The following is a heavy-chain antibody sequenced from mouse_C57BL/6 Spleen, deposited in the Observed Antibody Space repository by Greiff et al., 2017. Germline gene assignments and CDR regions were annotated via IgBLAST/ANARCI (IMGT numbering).Heavy chain of an antibody. CDR2: LSSGGSYT. Sequence: EVQLVESGGDLVKPGGSLKLSCAASGFTFSSYGMSWVRQTPDKRLAWVATLSSGGSYTYYPDSVKGRFTISRDNAKNTLYLQMSSLKSEDTAMYYCARHGTTAQGYFDVWGTGTTVTVSS. V-gene: IGHV5-6*01. J-gene: IGHJ1*03. CDR1: GFTFSSYG. D-gene: IGHD1-2*01. CDR3: ARHGTTAQGYFDV.